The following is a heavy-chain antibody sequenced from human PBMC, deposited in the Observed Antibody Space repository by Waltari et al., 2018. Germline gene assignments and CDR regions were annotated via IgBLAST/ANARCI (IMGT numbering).Heavy chain of an antibody. Sequence: QVQLQESGPGLVKPSETLSLTCAVSGYSISSGYYWGWIRQPPGKGLEWIGSIYHSGSTDYNPSLKSRVTISVDTSKNQFSLKLSSVTAADTAVYYCARQDELYSSSWYFDYWGQGTLVTVSS. CDR3: ARQDELYSSSWYFDY. CDR1: GYSISSGYY. CDR2: IYHSGST. J-gene: IGHJ4*02. D-gene: IGHD6-13*01. V-gene: IGHV4-38-2*01.